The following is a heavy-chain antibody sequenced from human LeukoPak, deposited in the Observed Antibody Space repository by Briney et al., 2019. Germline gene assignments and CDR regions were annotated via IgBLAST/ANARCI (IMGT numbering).Heavy chain of an antibody. V-gene: IGHV3-23*01. CDR3: AKGQYYYENSGYNDY. CDR1: EFNVASIH. D-gene: IGHD3-22*01. Sequence: GGSLRLSCTVYEFNVASIHMSWVRQAPGKGLEWVSGISGSGGNTYYADSVKGRFTISRDNSKNTLYLQMKSLRAEDTALYYCAKGQYYYENSGYNDYWGQGTLVTVSS. CDR2: ISGSGGNT. J-gene: IGHJ4*02.